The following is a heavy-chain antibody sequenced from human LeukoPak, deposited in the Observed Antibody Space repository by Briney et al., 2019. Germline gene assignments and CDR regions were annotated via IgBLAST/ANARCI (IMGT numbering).Heavy chain of an antibody. D-gene: IGHD3-16*01. CDR3: ARSPGGNDYVWGSLWWFDP. J-gene: IGHJ5*02. Sequence: ASVKVSCKAPGYTFTGYYMHWVRQAPGQGLEWMGWINPNSGGTNYAQKFQGRVTMTRDTSISTAYMELSRLRSDDTAVYYCARSPGGNDYVWGSLWWFDPWGQGTLVTVSS. CDR1: GYTFTGYY. V-gene: IGHV1-2*02. CDR2: INPNSGGT.